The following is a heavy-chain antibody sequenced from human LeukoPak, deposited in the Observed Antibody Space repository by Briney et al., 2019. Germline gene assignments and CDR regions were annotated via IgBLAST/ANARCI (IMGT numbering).Heavy chain of an antibody. CDR1: GGSISSGSYY. CDR2: IYTSGRP. CDR3: ARGPATAKNWFDP. D-gene: IGHD2-2*01. J-gene: IGHJ5*02. Sequence: PSQTLSLTCTVSGGSISSGSYYWSWIRQPAGKGLERIARIYTSGRPNYNPSLKIRVTISVDTSKNQLSLKLSSVTAADTAVYYCARGPATAKNWFDPWGQGTLVTVSS. V-gene: IGHV4-61*02.